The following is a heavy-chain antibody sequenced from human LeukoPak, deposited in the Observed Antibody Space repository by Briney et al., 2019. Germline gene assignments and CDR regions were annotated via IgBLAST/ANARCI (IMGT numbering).Heavy chain of an antibody. CDR3: ARGMIDPFDY. J-gene: IGHJ4*02. CDR1: GGSISSGGYY. D-gene: IGHD3-22*01. CDR2: IYYSGST. Sequence: SETLSLTCTVSGGSISSGGYYWSWIRQPPGKGLEWIGYIYYSGSTNYNPSLKSRVTISVDTSKNQFSLKLSSVTAADTAVYYCARGMIDPFDYWGQGTLVTVSS. V-gene: IGHV4-61*08.